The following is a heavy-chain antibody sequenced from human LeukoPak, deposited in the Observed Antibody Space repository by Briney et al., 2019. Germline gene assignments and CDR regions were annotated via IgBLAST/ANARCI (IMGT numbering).Heavy chain of an antibody. D-gene: IGHD6-19*01. V-gene: IGHV1-46*01. J-gene: IGHJ4*02. Sequence: ASVKVFCKASGVTFTSYYMHWVRQAPGPGLEWMGIINPSGGSTSYAQKFQGRVTMTRDMSTSTVYMELSSLRSEDTAVYYCARAREPGIAVAGFDYWGQGTLVTVSS. CDR2: INPSGGST. CDR3: ARAREPGIAVAGFDY. CDR1: GVTFTSYY.